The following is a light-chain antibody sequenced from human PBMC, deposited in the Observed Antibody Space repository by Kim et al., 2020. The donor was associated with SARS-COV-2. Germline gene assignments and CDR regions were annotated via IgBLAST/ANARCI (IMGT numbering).Light chain of an antibody. J-gene: IGKJ4*01. V-gene: IGKV3-20*01. CDR2: DAS. CDR1: QSVRSSF. CDR3: QEYGDLPLT. Sequence: ETVLRQSPGTLWLYPGERATLSCRASQSVRSSFLAWYQQKPGQAPRLLIYDASSRASGIADRFSGRGSGTDFTLTISRLQPEDSAVYYCQEYGDLPLTFGGGTKVDIK.